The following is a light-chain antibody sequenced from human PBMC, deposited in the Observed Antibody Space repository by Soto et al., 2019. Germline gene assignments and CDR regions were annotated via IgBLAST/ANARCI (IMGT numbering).Light chain of an antibody. CDR3: QQYGSSPMYT. CDR2: GAS. Sequence: EIVLTQSPGTLSLSPGERATLSGRASQSVSSSYLAWYQQKPGQAPRLLIYGASSRASGIPDRFSGSGSGTDFTLIISRLEPEDFAVYSCQQYGSSPMYTFVQGTKLEIK. V-gene: IGKV3-20*01. J-gene: IGKJ2*01. CDR1: QSVSSSY.